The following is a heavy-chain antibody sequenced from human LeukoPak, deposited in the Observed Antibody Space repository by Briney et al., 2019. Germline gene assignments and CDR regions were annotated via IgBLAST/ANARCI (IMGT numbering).Heavy chain of an antibody. CDR2: ISYDGGNE. J-gene: IGHJ4*02. V-gene: IGHV3-30*14. Sequence: PGGSLRLSCAASGFTFSSYAMHWVRQAPGKGLEWVAVISYDGGNEYYADSVKGRITISRDNSKNTLYLQMSSLRAEDTAVYYCVKDRAWDYWGQGTLVTVSS. CDR1: GFTFSSYA. CDR3: VKDRAWDY.